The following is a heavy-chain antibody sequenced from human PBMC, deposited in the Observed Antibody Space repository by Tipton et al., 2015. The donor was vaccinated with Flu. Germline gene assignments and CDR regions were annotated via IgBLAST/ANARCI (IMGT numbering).Heavy chain of an antibody. Sequence: TLSLTCTVSGGSITSYYWSWIRQPPGKGPEWIGYIYYSGRTNYNPSLKSRVTISVDTSRNQFSLKLTSVTAADTAVYFCARDGDIAVAGGYFDLWGRGTLVTVSP. D-gene: IGHD6-19*01. CDR2: IYYSGRT. V-gene: IGHV4-59*01. CDR3: ARDGDIAVAGGYFDL. CDR1: GGSITSYY. J-gene: IGHJ2*01.